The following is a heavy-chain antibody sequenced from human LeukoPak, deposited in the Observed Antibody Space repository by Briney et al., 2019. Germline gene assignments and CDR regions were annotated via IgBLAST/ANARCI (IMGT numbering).Heavy chain of an antibody. CDR2: ISAYNGNT. J-gene: IGHJ5*01. CDR3: ARAAGGSYYAFPPDTWFDS. CDR1: GYTLTSYG. Sequence: ASVKVSCKASGYTLTSYGISWVRQAPGQGLEWMGWISAYNGNTRYAQKLQGRVTMTTDSSTSTAYMELRSLRSDDTAVYYCARAAGGSYYAFPPDTWFDSWGQGTLVTVSS. V-gene: IGHV1-18*01. D-gene: IGHD3-10*01.